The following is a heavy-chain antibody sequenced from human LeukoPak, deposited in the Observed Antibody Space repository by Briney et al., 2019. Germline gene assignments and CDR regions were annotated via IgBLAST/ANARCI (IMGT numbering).Heavy chain of an antibody. Sequence: SETLSLTCTVPSHSISSNYWSSTRQPPGKGLECIGYIYYSGSTNYNPSLKSRITISVDTSKNQFSLKLSSVTAADTAMYYCATALKVRAAMHNWCFDLWGRGTLVTVSS. D-gene: IGHD2-2*01. CDR2: IYYSGST. CDR3: ATALKVRAAMHNWCFDL. CDR1: SHSISSNY. V-gene: IGHV4-59*01. J-gene: IGHJ2*01.